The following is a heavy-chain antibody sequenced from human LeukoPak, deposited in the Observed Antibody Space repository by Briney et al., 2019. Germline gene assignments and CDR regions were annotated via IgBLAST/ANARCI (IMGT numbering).Heavy chain of an antibody. CDR1: GFSFSSYS. J-gene: IGHJ5*02. CDR2: ISSGSSTI. CDR3: ARSGSGWFDR. V-gene: IGHV3-48*01. Sequence: PGGPLRLSCAASGFSFSSYSMNWVRQAPGKGLEWVSYISSGSSTIYYADSVKGRFTVSRDNAKNSLYLQMNSLRVEDTAIYYCARSGSGWFDRWGQGTLVTVSS. D-gene: IGHD6-19*01.